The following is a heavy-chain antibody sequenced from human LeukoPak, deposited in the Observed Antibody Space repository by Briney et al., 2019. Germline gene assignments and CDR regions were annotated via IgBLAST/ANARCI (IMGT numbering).Heavy chain of an antibody. J-gene: IGHJ4*02. V-gene: IGHV3-30*02. CDR3: AKDRIQLWLVDY. D-gene: IGHD5-18*01. CDR2: TRYDGSNK. CDR1: GFTFSSYG. Sequence: GGSLRLSCAASGFTFSSYGMHWVRQAPGKGLEWVAFTRYDGSNKYYADSVKGRFTISRDNSKNTLYLQMNSLRAEDTAVYYCAKDRIQLWLVDYWGQGTLVTVSS.